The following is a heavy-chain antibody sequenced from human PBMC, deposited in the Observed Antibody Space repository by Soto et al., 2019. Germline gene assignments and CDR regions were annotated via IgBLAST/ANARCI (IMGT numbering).Heavy chain of an antibody. V-gene: IGHV1-69*18. CDR2: IIPMFGTA. D-gene: IGHD1-26*01. CDR3: ARSRVGTITFYFDY. Sequence: QVQLVQSGAEVKKPGSSVKVSCKASGGTFSNYAISWVRQAPGQGLEWMGTIIPMFGTANYAQKFQGIVTITADESTSTAYMELSSLRSEDTAIYYCARSRVGTITFYFDYWGQGTLVTVSS. CDR1: GGTFSNYA. J-gene: IGHJ4*02.